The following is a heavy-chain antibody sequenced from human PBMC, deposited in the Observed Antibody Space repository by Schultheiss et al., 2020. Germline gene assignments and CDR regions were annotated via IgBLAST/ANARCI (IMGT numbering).Heavy chain of an antibody. CDR1: GGSFSGYY. CDR2: INHSGST. V-gene: IGHV4-34*01. D-gene: IGHD3-10*01. J-gene: IGHJ5*02. CDR3: ARPSGGITMVQGLNWFDP. Sequence: GSLRLSCAVYGGSFSGYYWSWIRQPPGKGLEWIGEINHSGSTNYNPSLKSRVTISVDTSKNQFSLKLSSVTAADTAVYYCARPSGGITMVQGLNWFDPWGQGTLVTVSS.